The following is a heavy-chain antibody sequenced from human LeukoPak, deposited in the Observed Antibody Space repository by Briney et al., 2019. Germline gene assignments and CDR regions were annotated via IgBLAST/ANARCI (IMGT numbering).Heavy chain of an antibody. D-gene: IGHD5-24*01. CDR2: INAGNGNT. CDR3: AREIDRDDYNRFFDY. J-gene: IGHJ4*02. V-gene: IGHV1-3*01. CDR1: GYSFSTYT. Sequence: APVKVSCKASGYSFSTYTMNWVRQAPGQRLEWMGWINAGNGNTKYSQKFQGRVTITRDTSASTAYMEMRSLRSEGTAMYYCAREIDRDDYNRFFDYWGQGTLVTVSS.